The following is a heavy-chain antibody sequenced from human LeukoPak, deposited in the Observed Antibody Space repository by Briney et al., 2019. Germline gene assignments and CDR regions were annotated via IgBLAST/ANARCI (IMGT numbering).Heavy chain of an antibody. CDR1: GFTSSSYA. CDR3: ASEEYYDILTGLDY. Sequence: GGSLRLSCAASGFTSSSYAMHWVRQAPGKGLEWVAVISYDGSNKYYADSVKGRFTISRDNSKNTLYLQMNSLRAEDTAAYYCASEEYYDILTGLDYWGQGTLVTVSS. D-gene: IGHD3-9*01. CDR2: ISYDGSNK. V-gene: IGHV3-30-3*01. J-gene: IGHJ4*02.